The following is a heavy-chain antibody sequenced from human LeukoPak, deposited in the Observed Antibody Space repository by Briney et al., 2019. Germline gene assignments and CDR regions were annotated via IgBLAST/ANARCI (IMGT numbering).Heavy chain of an antibody. CDR1: GYTFTTYY. Sequence: GASVKVSCKASGYTFTTYYIHWVRQAPGQGLEWMGIVNPSSGSTSYAQKFQGRVTMTRDTSTSTFYMELRSLKSEDTAVYYCARDGEYSDSSGSYFDYWGQGTLVTVSS. J-gene: IGHJ4*02. D-gene: IGHD3-22*01. V-gene: IGHV1-46*01. CDR3: ARDGEYSDSSGSYFDY. CDR2: VNPSSGST.